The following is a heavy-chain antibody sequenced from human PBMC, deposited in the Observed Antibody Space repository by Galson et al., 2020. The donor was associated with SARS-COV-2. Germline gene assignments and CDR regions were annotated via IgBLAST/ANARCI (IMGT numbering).Heavy chain of an antibody. V-gene: IGHV5-10-1*01. CDR2: IDPSDSYT. D-gene: IGHD2-15*01. CDR3: ARHVTHCSGGSCYSFFDY. CDR1: GYSFTSYW. J-gene: IGHJ4*02. Sequence: HGESLKISCKGSGYSFTSYWISWVRQMPGKGLEWMGRIDPSDSYTNYSPSFQGHVTISADKSISTAYLQWSSLKASDTAMYYSARHVTHCSGGSCYSFFDYWGQGTLVTVSS.